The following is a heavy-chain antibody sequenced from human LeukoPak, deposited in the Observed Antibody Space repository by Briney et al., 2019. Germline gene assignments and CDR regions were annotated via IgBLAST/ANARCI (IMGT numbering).Heavy chain of an antibody. V-gene: IGHV3-23*01. CDR1: GFTFSSYA. D-gene: IGHD2-2*01. CDR2: ISGSGGST. CDR3: ANIVVVPAAMGWLFH. J-gene: IGHJ4*02. Sequence: GGSLRLSCAASGFTFSSYAMSWVRQAPGKGLEWVSAISGSGGSTYYADSVKGRFTISRDNSKNTLYLQMNSLRAEDTAVYYCANIVVVPAAMGWLFHWGQGTLVTVSS.